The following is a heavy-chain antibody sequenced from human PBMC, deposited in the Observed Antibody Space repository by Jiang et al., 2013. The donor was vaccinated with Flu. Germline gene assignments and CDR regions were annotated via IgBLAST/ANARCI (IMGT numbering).Heavy chain of an antibody. CDR3: ARHGDPESLTTRGMDV. V-gene: IGHV4-39*01. J-gene: IGHJ6*02. CDR2: IYYSGST. Sequence: PGLVKPSETLSLTCTVSGGSISSSSYYWGWIRQPPGKGLEWIGSIYYSGSTYYNPSLKSRVTISVDTSKNQFSLKLSSVTAADTAVYYCARHGDPESLTTRGMDVWGQGTTVTVSS. CDR1: GGSISSSSYY. D-gene: IGHD4-17*01.